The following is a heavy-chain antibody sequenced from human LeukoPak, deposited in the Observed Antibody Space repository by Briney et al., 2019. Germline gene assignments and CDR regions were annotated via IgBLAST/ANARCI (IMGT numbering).Heavy chain of an antibody. CDR3: ARQRYGGYQPQKYYYYYMDV. D-gene: IGHD5-12*01. CDR2: IYPGDSDT. J-gene: IGHJ6*03. Sequence: GESLKISCKGSGYSFTSYWIGWVRQMPGKGLEWMGIIYPGDSDTRYSPSFQGQVTISADKSISTAYLQWSSLKASDTAMYYCARQRYGGYQPQKYYYYYMDVWGKGTTVTVSS. CDR1: GYSFTSYW. V-gene: IGHV5-51*01.